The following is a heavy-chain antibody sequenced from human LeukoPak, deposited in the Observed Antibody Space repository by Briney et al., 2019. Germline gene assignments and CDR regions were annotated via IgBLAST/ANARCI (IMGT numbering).Heavy chain of an antibody. CDR1: GGSISSYN. J-gene: IGHJ4*02. CDR2: IYTSGST. D-gene: IGHD3-10*01. V-gene: IGHV4-4*07. Sequence: SETLSLTCTVSGGSISSYNWSWIGQPAGKGREWIGRIYTSGSTNYNPSLKSRVTMSVDTSKNQSSLKLSSVTAADTAVYYCARAPSAGSYSFYYFDYWGQGTLVTVSS. CDR3: ARAPSAGSYSFYYFDY.